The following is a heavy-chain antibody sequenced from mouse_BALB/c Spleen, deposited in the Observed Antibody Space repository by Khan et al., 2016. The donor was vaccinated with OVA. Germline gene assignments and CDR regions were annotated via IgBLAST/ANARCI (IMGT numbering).Heavy chain of an antibody. Sequence: QIQLVQSGPELKKPGETVKISCKASGYTFTNYGINWVKQAPGKGLKWMGWINTNTGEPTYAEEFKGRFAFSLETSASTAYLQLNNLKNEDTAKYVCARGNYYGSNAWFAYWGQGTLVTVSA. CDR2: INTNTGEP. CDR1: GYTFTNYG. D-gene: IGHD1-1*01. J-gene: IGHJ3*01. V-gene: IGHV9-3*02. CDR3: ARGNYYGSNAWFAY.